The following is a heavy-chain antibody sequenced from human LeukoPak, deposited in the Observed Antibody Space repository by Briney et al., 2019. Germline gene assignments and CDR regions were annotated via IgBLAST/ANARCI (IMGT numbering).Heavy chain of an antibody. V-gene: IGHV3-7*01. Sequence: GGSLRLSCAASGFTFSSYWMSWVRQAPGKGLEWVANINQDGSEKYYVDSVRGRFTISRDNAKNSLYLQMKSLRVEDTAVYYCARGDSWSGPRGLDHWGQGTLVTVSS. D-gene: IGHD3-3*01. CDR2: INQDGSEK. CDR3: ARGDSWSGPRGLDH. CDR1: GFTFSSYW. J-gene: IGHJ4*02.